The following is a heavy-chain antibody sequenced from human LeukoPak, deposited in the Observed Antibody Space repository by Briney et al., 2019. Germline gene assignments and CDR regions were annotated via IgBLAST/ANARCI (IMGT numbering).Heavy chain of an antibody. J-gene: IGHJ4*02. CDR3: ARDSSSSFTFDY. D-gene: IGHD6-13*01. Sequence: ASVKVSGKASLYTFTRYFMHWVRQAPGPGLEWMGIINPSGGSTSYAQKFQGRVTMTRDTSTSTVYMELSSLRSEDTAVYYCARDSSSSFTFDYWGQGTLVTVSS. V-gene: IGHV1-46*01. CDR1: LYTFTRYF. CDR2: INPSGGST.